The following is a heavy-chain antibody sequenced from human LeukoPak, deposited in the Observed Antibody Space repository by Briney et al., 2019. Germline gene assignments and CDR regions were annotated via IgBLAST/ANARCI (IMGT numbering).Heavy chain of an antibody. Sequence: ETLSLTCTVSGGSISGSYWSWIRQTPGRTLEWIGYIYYSGSTNYNPSLKSRVTMTVDTSNNQFSLKLSSVTAADTAVYYCARHLRPGVVGYDYWGQGTLVTVSS. V-gene: IGHV4-59*08. CDR2: IYYSGST. J-gene: IGHJ4*02. CDR3: ARHLRPGVVGYDY. D-gene: IGHD2-15*01. CDR1: GGSISGSY.